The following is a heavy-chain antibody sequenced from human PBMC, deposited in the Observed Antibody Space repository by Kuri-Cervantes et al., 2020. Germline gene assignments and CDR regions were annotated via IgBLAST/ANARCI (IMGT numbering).Heavy chain of an antibody. Sequence: SETLSLTCAVYGGPFSGYYWNWIRQPPGKGLEWIGEINHSGSTNYSPSLKSRVTISVDRSKNQFSLKLNSVTAADTAVYYCATTADSSGYYLNFDYWGQGTLVTVSS. J-gene: IGHJ4*02. D-gene: IGHD3-22*01. CDR3: ATTADSSGYYLNFDY. CDR2: INHSGST. CDR1: GGPFSGYY. V-gene: IGHV4-34*01.